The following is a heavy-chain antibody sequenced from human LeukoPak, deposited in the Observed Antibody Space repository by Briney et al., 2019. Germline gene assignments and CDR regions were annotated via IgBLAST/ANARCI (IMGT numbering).Heavy chain of an antibody. D-gene: IGHD6-19*01. CDR2: INQDGTEK. CDR3: ARDVLAGTFDY. V-gene: IGHV3-7*01. CDR1: GFTFSSYW. J-gene: IGHJ4*02. Sequence: TGGSLRLSCAASGFTFSSYWMNWVRQAPGKGLEWVANINQDGTEKYYVDSVRGRFTISRDNAKNSLYLQMNSLRAEDTAVYYCARDVLAGTFDYWGQGTQVTVSS.